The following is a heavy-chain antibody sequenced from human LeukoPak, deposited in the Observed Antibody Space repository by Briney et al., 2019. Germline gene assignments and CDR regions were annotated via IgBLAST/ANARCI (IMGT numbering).Heavy chain of an antibody. Sequence: SLRLSCAASGFTFSSYAMSWVRQAPGKGLEWVSGISWNSGSIGYADSVKGRFTISRDNAKNSLYLQMNSLRAEDTALYYCAKDISSGSYYYYGMDVWGQGTTVTVSS. CDR1: GFTFSSYA. J-gene: IGHJ6*02. V-gene: IGHV3-9*01. CDR3: AKDISSGSYYYYGMDV. D-gene: IGHD6-19*01. CDR2: ISWNSGSI.